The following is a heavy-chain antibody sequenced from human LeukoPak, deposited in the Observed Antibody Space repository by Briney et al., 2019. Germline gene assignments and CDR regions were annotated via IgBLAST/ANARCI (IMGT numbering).Heavy chain of an antibody. D-gene: IGHD3-3*01. CDR1: GYTFTSYG. Sequence: ASVKVSFKASGYTFTSYGISWVRQAPGQGLEWMGWISAYNGNTNYAQKLQGRVTMTTDTSTSTAYMELRSLRSDDTAVYYCARDVQTDDFLSGLWFDPWGQGTMVTVSS. J-gene: IGHJ5*02. CDR2: ISAYNGNT. V-gene: IGHV1-18*01. CDR3: ARDVQTDDFLSGLWFDP.